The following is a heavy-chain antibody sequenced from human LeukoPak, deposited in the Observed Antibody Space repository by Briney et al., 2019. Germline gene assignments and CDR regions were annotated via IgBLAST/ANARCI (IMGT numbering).Heavy chain of an antibody. D-gene: IGHD2-15*01. V-gene: IGHV4-38-2*02. CDR2: IYHSGST. Sequence: SETLSLTCTVSGYSISSGYYWGWIRQPPGKGLEWIGSIYHSGSTYYNPSLKSRVTISVDTSKNQFSLKLSSVTAADTAVYYCARDLPWWGADPAPYYFDYWGQGTLVTVSS. J-gene: IGHJ4*02. CDR3: ARDLPWWGADPAPYYFDY. CDR1: GYSISSGYY.